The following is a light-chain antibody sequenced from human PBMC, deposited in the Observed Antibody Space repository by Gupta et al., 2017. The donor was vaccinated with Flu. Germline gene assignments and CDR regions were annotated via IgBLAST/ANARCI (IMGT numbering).Light chain of an antibody. CDR2: GNS. CDR1: SSNIGAGYD. CDR3: QSYDSSLSGLWV. J-gene: IGLJ3*02. Sequence: TISCTGSSSNIGAGYDVHWYQQLPGTAPNLLIYGNSNRPSGVPDRFSGSKSGTSASLAITGLQAEDEADYYCQSYDSSLSGLWVFGGGTKLTVL. V-gene: IGLV1-40*01.